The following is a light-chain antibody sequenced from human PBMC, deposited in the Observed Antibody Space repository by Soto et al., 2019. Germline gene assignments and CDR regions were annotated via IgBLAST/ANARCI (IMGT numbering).Light chain of an antibody. Sequence: QSVLTQPPSVSGAPGQRVTISCTGSSSNIGSTYDVQWYQQLPGTAPKLLIHGNTDRPSGVPDRFSGSKSGTSASLAITGLQADDESFYYWQPYRATLCAHSTFGR. CDR2: GNT. CDR1: SSNIGSTYD. V-gene: IGLV1-40*01. CDR3: QPYRATLCAHST. J-gene: IGLJ7*01.